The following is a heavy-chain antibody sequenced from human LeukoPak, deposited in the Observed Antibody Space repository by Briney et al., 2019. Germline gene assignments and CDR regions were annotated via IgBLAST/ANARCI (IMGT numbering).Heavy chain of an antibody. V-gene: IGHV3-30*18. CDR1: GFTFSSSA. Sequence: GRSLRLSCAASGFTFSSSAMHWVRQPPGKGLEWLTVISNDESNKYYADSVKGRFTISRDNSKNMLYLQMNSLRTEDTAVYYCAKVGSGNDYYWGQGTVVTVSS. CDR2: ISNDESNK. CDR3: AKVGSGNDYY. J-gene: IGHJ3*01. D-gene: IGHD5-12*01.